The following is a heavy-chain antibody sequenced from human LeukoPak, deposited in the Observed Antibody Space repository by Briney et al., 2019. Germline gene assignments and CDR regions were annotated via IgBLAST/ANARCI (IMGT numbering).Heavy chain of an antibody. CDR1: GFTFSSYE. Sequence: GGSLRLSCAASGFTFSSYEMNWVRQAPGKGLEWVSYISSSGSTIYYADSVKGRFTISRDNAKNSLYLQMNSLRAEDTAVYYCAREAQIAVAGTPSYYFDYWGQGTLVTVSS. CDR2: ISSSGSTI. D-gene: IGHD6-19*01. V-gene: IGHV3-48*03. J-gene: IGHJ4*02. CDR3: AREAQIAVAGTPSYYFDY.